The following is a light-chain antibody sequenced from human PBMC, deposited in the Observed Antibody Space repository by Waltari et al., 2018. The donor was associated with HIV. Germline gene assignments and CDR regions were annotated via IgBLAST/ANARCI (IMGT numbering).Light chain of an antibody. CDR2: AAS. V-gene: IGKV1-9*01. J-gene: IGKJ4*01. Sequence: DIQFTQSPSFLSASVGDRVTITCRDRQGISSYLAWYQQKPGKAPNLLIYAASTLQSGVPSKFSGSGSGTDFTLTISSLQPEDSATYYCQQYNSYPLTFGGGTKVEIK. CDR3: QQYNSYPLT. CDR1: QGISSY.